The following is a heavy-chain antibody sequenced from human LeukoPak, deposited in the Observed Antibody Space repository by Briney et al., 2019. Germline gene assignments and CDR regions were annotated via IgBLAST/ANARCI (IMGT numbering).Heavy chain of an antibody. CDR1: SGSLSSYY. D-gene: IGHD3-9*01. CDR2: FYTSGST. J-gene: IGHJ6*03. V-gene: IGHV4-4*07. CDR3: ARDIDILTGRYYYMDV. Sequence: PSDTLSLTCTVSSGSLSSYYWLWTRRPAGKGLEWIRRFYTSGSTNNTPYLKSLVTMFVDTSKNQFSLKLSSVTGAGTAVYYCARDIDILTGRYYYMDVWGKGTTVTVSS.